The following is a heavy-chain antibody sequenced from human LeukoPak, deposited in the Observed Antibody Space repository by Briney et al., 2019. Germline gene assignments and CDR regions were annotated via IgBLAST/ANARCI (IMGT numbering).Heavy chain of an antibody. V-gene: IGHV3-21*01. D-gene: IGHD5-24*01. Sequence: GGSLRLSCAASGFTYSIYSMHWVRQAPGKGLVWVSPISSSSSCIHYADSVKDRFTISRHNAKNSLYLQMNSLRAEDTAVCYCAREICPRGWLERAEYFQHWGQGTLVTVSS. CDR2: ISSSSSCI. CDR1: GFTYSIYS. CDR3: AREICPRGWLERAEYFQH. J-gene: IGHJ1*01.